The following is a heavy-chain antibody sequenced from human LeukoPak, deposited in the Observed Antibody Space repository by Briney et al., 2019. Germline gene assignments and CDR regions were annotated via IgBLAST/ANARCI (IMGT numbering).Heavy chain of an antibody. CDR2: IYYSGST. D-gene: IGHD3-10*01. J-gene: IGHJ3*02. CDR3: ARETTYYYGSGLDAFDI. Sequence: PSETLSLTCTVSGGSVSSGSYCWSWIRQPPGKGLEWIGYIYYSGSTNYNPSLKSRVTISVDTSKNQFSLKLSSVTAADTAVYYCARETTYYYGSGLDAFDIWGQGTMVTVSS. CDR1: GGSVSSGSYC. V-gene: IGHV4-61*01.